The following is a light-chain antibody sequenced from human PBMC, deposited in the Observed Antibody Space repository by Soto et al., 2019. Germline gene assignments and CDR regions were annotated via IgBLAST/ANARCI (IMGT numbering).Light chain of an antibody. CDR3: QQSYTTPWT. CDR2: TTS. V-gene: IGKV1-39*01. Sequence: IQMTQSPSTLSASVGDRVTITCRASQSISSWLAWYQQKPGRAPRLLIYTTSSLQSGVPSKFSGSASGTDFTLTISSLQPEDFATYYCQQSYTTPWTFGQGTKVDIK. J-gene: IGKJ1*01. CDR1: QSISSW.